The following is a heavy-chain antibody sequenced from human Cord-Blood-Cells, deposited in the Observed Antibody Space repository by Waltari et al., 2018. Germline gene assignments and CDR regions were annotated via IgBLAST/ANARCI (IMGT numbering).Heavy chain of an antibody. CDR3: AGLKQLYYFDY. Sequence: QVQLQESGPGLVKPSETLSLTCTVSGYSISSGYYWGWIRPPPGKGLEWLGSIYHSGCTYYNPSLKRRVTISVDASKIQFSLKLSSVTAADTAVYYCAGLKQLYYFDYWGQGTLVTVSS. D-gene: IGHD6-6*01. J-gene: IGHJ4*02. CDR2: IYHSGCT. CDR1: GYSISSGYY. V-gene: IGHV4-38-2*02.